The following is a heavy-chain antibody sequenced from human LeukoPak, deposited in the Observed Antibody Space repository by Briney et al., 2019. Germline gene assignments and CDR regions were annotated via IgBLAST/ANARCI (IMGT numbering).Heavy chain of an antibody. Sequence: GGSLRLSCAASGFTFSSYAISWVRQAPGQGLEWMGGIIPIFGTANYAQKFQGRVTITTDESTSTAYMELSSLRSEDTAVYYCASNLVRGEYYYFDYWGQGTLVTVSS. CDR3: ASNLVRGEYYYFDY. J-gene: IGHJ4*02. D-gene: IGHD3-16*01. V-gene: IGHV1-69*05. CDR1: GFTFSSYA. CDR2: IIPIFGTA.